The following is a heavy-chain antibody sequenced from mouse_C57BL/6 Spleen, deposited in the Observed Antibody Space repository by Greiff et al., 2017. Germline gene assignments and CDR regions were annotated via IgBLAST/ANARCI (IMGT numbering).Heavy chain of an antibody. Sequence: VQLQQSGAELVKPGASVTISCKASGYAFSSYWMNWVKQRPGKGLEWIGQIYPGDGDTNYNGKFKGKATLTADKSSSTAYMQLSSLTSEDSAVYFCARSKITTVVDAMDYWGQGTSVTVSS. CDR1: GYAFSSYW. CDR2: IYPGDGDT. CDR3: ARSKITTVVDAMDY. J-gene: IGHJ4*01. V-gene: IGHV1-80*01. D-gene: IGHD1-1*01.